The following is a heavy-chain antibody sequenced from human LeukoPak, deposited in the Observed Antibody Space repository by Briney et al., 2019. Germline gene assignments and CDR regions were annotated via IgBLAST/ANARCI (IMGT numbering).Heavy chain of an antibody. V-gene: IGHV1-69*13. CDR1: GGTFSSYA. Sequence: SVKVSCKASGGTFSSYAISWVRQAPGQGLEWMGGIIPIFGTANYAQKFQGRVTITADESTSTAYMELSSLRSEDTAVYYCARDTPPTVTTSGQHWGQGTLVTVSS. D-gene: IGHD4-17*01. CDR3: ARDTPPTVTTSGQH. CDR2: IIPIFGTA. J-gene: IGHJ1*01.